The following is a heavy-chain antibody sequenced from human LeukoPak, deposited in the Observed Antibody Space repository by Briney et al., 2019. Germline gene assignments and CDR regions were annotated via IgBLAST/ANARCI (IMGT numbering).Heavy chain of an antibody. V-gene: IGHV3-23*01. D-gene: IGHD2/OR15-2a*01. CDR2: ISGSGGST. CDR1: GFTFSSYA. CDR3: AKNIGGLDY. J-gene: IGHJ4*02. Sequence: GGSLRLSCAASGFTFSSYAMNWVRQAPGKGLEWVSAISGSGGSTDHVDSVKGRFTISRDNSRNTLYLQMNNLRAEDMARYYCAKNIGGLDYWGQGTLVTVSS.